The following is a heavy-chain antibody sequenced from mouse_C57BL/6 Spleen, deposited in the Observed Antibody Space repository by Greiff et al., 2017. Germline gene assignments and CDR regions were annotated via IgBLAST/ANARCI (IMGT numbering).Heavy chain of an antibody. V-gene: IGHV1-61*01. D-gene: IGHD3-2*02. CDR1: GYTFTSYW. CDR3: ARQLRLYFDY. Sequence: VQLQQPGAELVRPGSSVKLSCKASGYTFTSYWMDWVKQRPGQGLEWIGNIYPSDSETHYNQKFKDKATLTVYKSSSTAYMQLSSLTSEDSAVYYCARQLRLYFDYWGQGTTLTVSS. J-gene: IGHJ2*01. CDR2: IYPSDSET.